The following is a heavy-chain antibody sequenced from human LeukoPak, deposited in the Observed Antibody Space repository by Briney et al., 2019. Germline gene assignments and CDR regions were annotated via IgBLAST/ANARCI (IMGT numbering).Heavy chain of an antibody. CDR3: ASLNSISSLDWFDP. D-gene: IGHD6-6*01. V-gene: IGHV1-69*05. J-gene: IGHJ5*02. CDR1: GGTFISYT. Sequence: SVKVSCKASGGTFISYTISWVRQAPGQGLEWMGGIIPIFGTANYAQKFQGRVTITTDESTSTAYMDLSSLTSEDTAVYYCASLNSISSLDWFDPWGQGTLVTVSS. CDR2: IIPIFGTA.